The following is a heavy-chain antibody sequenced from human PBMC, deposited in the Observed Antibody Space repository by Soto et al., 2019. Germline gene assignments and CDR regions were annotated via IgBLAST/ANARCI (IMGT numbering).Heavy chain of an antibody. J-gene: IGHJ4*02. CDR1: GFTFSSYA. CDR2: ISGSGGST. D-gene: IGHD3-22*01. V-gene: IGHV3-23*01. CDR3: AKVYYYDSSGYSNPRGYFDY. Sequence: GGSLRLSCAASGFTFSSYAMSWVRQAPGKGLEWVSAISGSGGSTYYAGSVKGRFTISRDNSNNTLHLQMNSLRAEDTAVYYCAKVYYYDSSGYSNPRGYFDYWGQGTLVTVSS.